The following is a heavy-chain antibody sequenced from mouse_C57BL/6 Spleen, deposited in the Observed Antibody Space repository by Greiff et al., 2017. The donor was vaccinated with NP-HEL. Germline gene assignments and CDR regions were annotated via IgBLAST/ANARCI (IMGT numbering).Heavy chain of an antibody. CDR1: GYAFSSSW. CDR3: ARSSGYLYYYAMDD. J-gene: IGHJ4*01. CDR2: ISPGDGDT. Sequence: VQLQQSGPELVKPGASVKISCKASGYAFSSSWMNWVKQRPGQGLEWIGRISPGDGDTNYNGKFKGKATLTADQSSSTAYMQLSRLTSEDAAVYFCARSSGYLYYYAMDDWGKGTTVTVSS. D-gene: IGHD3-2*02. V-gene: IGHV1-82*01.